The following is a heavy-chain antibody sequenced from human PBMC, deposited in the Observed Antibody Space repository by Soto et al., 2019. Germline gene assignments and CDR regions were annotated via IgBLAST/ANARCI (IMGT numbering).Heavy chain of an antibody. V-gene: IGHV1-2*02. Sequence: ASVKVSCKASGGTFSSYAISWVRQAPGQGLEWMGWINPNSGGTNYAQKFQGRVTMTRDTSISTAYMELSRLRSDDTAVYYCARGPYSGSYYYYYGMDVWGQGTTVTVSS. CDR1: GGTFSSYA. J-gene: IGHJ6*02. CDR3: ARGPYSGSYYYYYGMDV. CDR2: INPNSGGT. D-gene: IGHD1-26*01.